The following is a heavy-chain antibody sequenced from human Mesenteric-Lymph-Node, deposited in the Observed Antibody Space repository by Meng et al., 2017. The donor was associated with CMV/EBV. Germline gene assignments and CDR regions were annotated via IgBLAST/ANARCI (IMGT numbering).Heavy chain of an antibody. CDR2: INHIGST. CDR3: ARAPYNMRNIIGFDS. D-gene: IGHD5-24*01. Sequence: SETLSLTCAVNGGSFRGYYWTWIRQPPGKGLEWIGEINHIGSTNYNPSLKSRVTISVDTSKNQFSLSLSSVTAADTAVYYCARAPYNMRNIIGFDSWGQGTLVTVSS. J-gene: IGHJ4*03. CDR1: GGSFRGYY. V-gene: IGHV4-34*01.